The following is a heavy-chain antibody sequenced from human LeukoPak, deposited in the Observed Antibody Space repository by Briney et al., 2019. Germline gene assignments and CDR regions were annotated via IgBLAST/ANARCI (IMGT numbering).Heavy chain of an antibody. D-gene: IGHD3-10*01. CDR2: IYYSGST. CDR1: GGSISSGGYY. J-gene: IGHJ4*02. Sequence: SETLSLTCTVSGGSISSGGYYWSWIRQHPGKGLEWIGCIYYSGSTYYNPSLKSRVTISVDTSKNQFSLKLSSVTAADTAVYYCARGNVVRGVTIDYWGQGTLVTVSS. V-gene: IGHV4-31*03. CDR3: ARGNVVRGVTIDY.